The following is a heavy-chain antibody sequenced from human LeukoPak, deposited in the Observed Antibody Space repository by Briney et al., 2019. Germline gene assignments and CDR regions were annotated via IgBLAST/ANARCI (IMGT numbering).Heavy chain of an antibody. D-gene: IGHD3-22*01. J-gene: IGHJ3*02. CDR2: ISGSGGST. CDR3: AKDLGTMIVVVIPHAFDI. V-gene: IGHV3-23*01. Sequence: GGSLRLSCVASGFTFSTHAMSWVRLAPGKGLEWVSAISGSGGSTYYADSVKGRFTISRDNSKNTLYLQMNSLRAEDTAVYYCAKDLGTMIVVVIPHAFDIWGQGTMVTVSS. CDR1: GFTFSTHA.